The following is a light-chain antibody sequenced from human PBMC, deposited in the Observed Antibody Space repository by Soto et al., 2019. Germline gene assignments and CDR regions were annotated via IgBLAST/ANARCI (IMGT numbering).Light chain of an antibody. CDR1: QSINRR. J-gene: IGKJ1*01. CDR3: QQYNSYSWT. CDR2: DVS. Sequence: DIHLTQSPSTLSASVGDRVIITCRASQSINRRLAWYQQKPGKAPRLLIYDVSTLESGVPSRFGGSGSGTEFTLTISGVQPEDFATYYCQQYNSYSWTFGQGTKVDIK. V-gene: IGKV1-5*01.